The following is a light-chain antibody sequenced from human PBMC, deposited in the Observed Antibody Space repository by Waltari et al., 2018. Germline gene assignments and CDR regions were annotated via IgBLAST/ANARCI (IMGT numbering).Light chain of an antibody. J-gene: IGLJ2*01. CDR3: QAWDNNVVV. V-gene: IGLV3-1*01. Sequence: SYELAQPPSLSVSPGQTATITCSGNRLGDEHTSWYQHKAGQSPVLVIYQDSRRPSESPARFSGSNSGNTTPLTISGTQPMDEADYYCQAWDNNVVVFGGGTKLTVL. CDR2: QDS. CDR1: RLGDEH.